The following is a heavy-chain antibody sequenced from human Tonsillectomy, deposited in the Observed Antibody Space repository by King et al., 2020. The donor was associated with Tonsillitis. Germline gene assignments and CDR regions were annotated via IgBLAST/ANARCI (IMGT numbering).Heavy chain of an antibody. D-gene: IGHD3-10*01. CDR2: IYAGNA. Sequence: VQLPESGPGLVKPAETLSLTCTVSGGSIGNYFWSWIRQPPGKGLEWIGHIYAGNANYNPSLKSRASISLDTSRKQFSLDLSHVTAADTAIYFCARRLGDLNAFDIWGQGTMVSVSS. CDR1: GGSIGNYF. J-gene: IGHJ3*02. CDR3: ARRLGDLNAFDI. V-gene: IGHV4-59*08.